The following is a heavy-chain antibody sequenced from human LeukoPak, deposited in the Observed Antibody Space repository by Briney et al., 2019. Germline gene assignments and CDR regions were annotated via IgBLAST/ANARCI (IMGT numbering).Heavy chain of an antibody. CDR3: ASPGYDVLTPLDS. V-gene: IGHV3-23*01. CDR1: GFTFSSYA. Sequence: GGSLRLSCAASGFTFSSYAMSWVRQAPGKGLEWVSSISNSGGSTYYADSVKGRFTISRDNSKNTLYLHMNSLRAEDTAVYYCASPGYDVLTPLDSRGQGTLVTVSS. D-gene: IGHD3-9*01. J-gene: IGHJ5*01. CDR2: ISNSGGST.